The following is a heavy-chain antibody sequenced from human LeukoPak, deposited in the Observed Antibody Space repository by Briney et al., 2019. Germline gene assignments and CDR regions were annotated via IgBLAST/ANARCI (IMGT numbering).Heavy chain of an antibody. V-gene: IGHV3-53*01. CDR2: IYSGGST. CDR1: GFTVSSNY. CDR3: ARGWSGPLPDV. J-gene: IGHJ6*02. Sequence: PGGSLRLSCAASGFTVSSNYMSWVRQVPGKGLEWVSVIYSGGSTYYADSVKGRFTISRHNSKNTLYLHMNSLRVEDTAVYYCARGWSGPLPDVWGQGTTVTVSS. D-gene: IGHD3-3*01.